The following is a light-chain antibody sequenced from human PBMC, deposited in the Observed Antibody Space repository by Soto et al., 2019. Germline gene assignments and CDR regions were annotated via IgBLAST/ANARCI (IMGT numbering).Light chain of an antibody. V-gene: IGLV2-23*02. Sequence: QSALTQPASVSGSPGQSITISCTGTSSDVGSYNLVSWYQQHPGKAPNLMIYEVSKRPSGVSNRFSGSKSGNTASLTISGLQAEDEAEYYCCPYAGSSTYVFGTGTKLTV. CDR1: SSDVGSYNL. CDR2: EVS. CDR3: CPYAGSSTYV. J-gene: IGLJ1*01.